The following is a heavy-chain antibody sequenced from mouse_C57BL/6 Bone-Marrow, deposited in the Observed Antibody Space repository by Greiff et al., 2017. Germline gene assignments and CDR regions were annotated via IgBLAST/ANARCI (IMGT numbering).Heavy chain of an antibody. D-gene: IGHD1-1*01. V-gene: IGHV3-6*01. CDR1: GYSITSGYY. J-gene: IGHJ3*01. CDR2: ISYDGSN. CDR3: ARGALITTVVPFAY. Sequence: EVKLQESGPGLVKPSQSLSLTCSVTGYSITSGYYWNWIRQFPGNKLEWMGYISYDGSNNYNPSLKNRISITRDTSKNQFFLKLNSVTTEDTATYYCARGALITTVVPFAYWGQGTLVTVSA.